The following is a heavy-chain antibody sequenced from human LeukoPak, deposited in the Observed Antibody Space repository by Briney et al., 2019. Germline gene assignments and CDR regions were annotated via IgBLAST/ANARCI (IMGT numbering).Heavy chain of an antibody. D-gene: IGHD2/OR15-2a*01. Sequence: GGSLRLSCTASGFTFSSYYMHWVRQAPGKGLVWVSRVDNDGSGSIYADSVKGRFTTSRDNAKNTVFLQMNSLRVEDTAVYYCARGGFSHGFDLWGQGTRVTVSS. CDR3: ARGGFSHGFDL. J-gene: IGHJ4*02. CDR2: VDNDGSGS. CDR1: GFTFSSYY. V-gene: IGHV3-74*01.